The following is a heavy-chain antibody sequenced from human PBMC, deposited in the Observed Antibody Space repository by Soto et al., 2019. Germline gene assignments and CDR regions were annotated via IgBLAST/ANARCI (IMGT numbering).Heavy chain of an antibody. CDR2: ISAYNGNT. V-gene: IGHV1-18*01. CDR1: GYTFTSYG. D-gene: IGHD3-9*01. Sequence: QVQLVQSGAEVKKPGASVKVSCKASGYTFTSYGISWVRQAPGQGLEWMGWISAYNGNTNYAQKLQGRVTMTTDTATSTAYMELRSLRSDDTAVYYCARDLGLGLVIIDDAFDIWGQGTMVTVSS. J-gene: IGHJ3*02. CDR3: ARDLGLGLVIIDDAFDI.